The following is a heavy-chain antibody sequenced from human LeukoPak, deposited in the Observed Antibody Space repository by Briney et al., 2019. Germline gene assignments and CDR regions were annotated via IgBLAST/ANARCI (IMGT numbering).Heavy chain of an antibody. CDR1: GFTFSSYA. Sequence: GGSLRLSCAASGFTFSSYAMHWVRQAPGKGLEWVAVISYDGSNKYYADSVKGRFTISRDNSKNTLYLQMNSLRAEVTAVYYCRGDYVGYWGQGTLVTVSS. V-gene: IGHV3-30*04. CDR3: RGDYVGY. J-gene: IGHJ4*02. CDR2: ISYDGSNK.